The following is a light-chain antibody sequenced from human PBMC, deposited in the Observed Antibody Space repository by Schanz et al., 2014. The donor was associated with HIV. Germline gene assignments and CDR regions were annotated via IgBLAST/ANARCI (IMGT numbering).Light chain of an antibody. V-gene: IGLV1-44*01. CDR1: SSNVGSNA. CDR3: AAWDDSLTGPYV. J-gene: IGLJ1*01. Sequence: QSVLTQPPSASEPPGQRVTISCSGSSSNVGSNAVNWYHHLPGAAPKLLIYSNNQRPSGVPDRFSGSKSGTSASLAISGLQSEDGGDYYCAAWDDSLTGPYVFGPGTKLTVL. CDR2: SNN.